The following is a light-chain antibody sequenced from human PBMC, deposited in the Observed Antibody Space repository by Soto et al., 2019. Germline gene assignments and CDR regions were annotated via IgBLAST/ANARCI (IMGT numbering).Light chain of an antibody. J-gene: IGKJ2*01. CDR2: GAS. CDR1: QSVSSN. Sequence: EIVMTQSPATLSVSPGERATLSCRASQSVSSNLAWYQQKPGQAPRLLIYGASTRGTGIPARFSGSGSGTDFTLTISSLQSEDFAVYSCQQYNNWPMYTFGQGTKLEIK. CDR3: QQYNNWPMYT. V-gene: IGKV3-15*01.